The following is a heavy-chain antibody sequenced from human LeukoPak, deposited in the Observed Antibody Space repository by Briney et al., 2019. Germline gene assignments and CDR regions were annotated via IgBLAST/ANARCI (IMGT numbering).Heavy chain of an antibody. J-gene: IGHJ3*01. CDR2: IRKKPNSYTT. Sequence: PGGSLRLSCAASGFTFSDHFMDWVRQAPGKGLEWVGRIRKKPNSYTTEYAASVKGRFTFSRDDSKNSLYLQMNSLEAEDTGVYYCARVSAITGAADALDFWGQGTMVTVSS. D-gene: IGHD1-20*01. CDR1: GFTFSDHF. CDR3: ARVSAITGAADALDF. V-gene: IGHV3-72*01.